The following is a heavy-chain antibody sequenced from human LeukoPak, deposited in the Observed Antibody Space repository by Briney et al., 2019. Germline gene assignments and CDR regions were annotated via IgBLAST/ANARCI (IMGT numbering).Heavy chain of an antibody. D-gene: IGHD6-19*01. Sequence: AGGSLRLSCAASGFTFSTYGMHWVSQAPGKGMEWVAVIWYDGSQKYHADSVKDRFTISRDNSKNMLYLQMNSLRAEDTAVYYCARDGGSTGWVDYWGQGTLVTVSS. J-gene: IGHJ4*02. CDR2: IWYDGSQK. CDR3: ARDGGSTGWVDY. CDR1: GFTFSTYG. V-gene: IGHV3-33*01.